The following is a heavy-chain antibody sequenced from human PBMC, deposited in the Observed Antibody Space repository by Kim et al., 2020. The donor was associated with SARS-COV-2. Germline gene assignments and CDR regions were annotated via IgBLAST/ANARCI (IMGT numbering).Heavy chain of an antibody. D-gene: IGHD2-15*01. V-gene: IGHV3-23*01. J-gene: IGHJ4*02. CDR3: ATNVAASEPFDY. Sequence: YYADSVKGRFTISRDNSKNTVDLQMNSLTADDAAIYFCATNVAASEPFDYWGQGTLVTISS.